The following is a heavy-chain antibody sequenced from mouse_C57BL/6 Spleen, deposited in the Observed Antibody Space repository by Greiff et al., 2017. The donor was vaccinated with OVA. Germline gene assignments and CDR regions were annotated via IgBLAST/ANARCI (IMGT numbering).Heavy chain of an antibody. J-gene: IGHJ4*01. V-gene: IGHV4-1*01. D-gene: IGHD2-4*01. Sequence: EVKLVESGGGLVQPGGSLKLSCAASGIDFSRYWMSWVRRAPGKGLEWIGEINPDSSTINYAPSLKDKFIISRDNAKNTLYLQMSKVRSEDTALYYCARQDYYEYDEAMDYWGQGTSVTVSS. CDR3: ARQDYYEYDEAMDY. CDR2: INPDSSTI. CDR1: GIDFSRYW.